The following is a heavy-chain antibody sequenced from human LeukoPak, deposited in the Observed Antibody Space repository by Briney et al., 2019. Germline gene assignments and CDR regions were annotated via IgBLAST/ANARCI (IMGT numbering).Heavy chain of an antibody. CDR3: ARDPLNGALDI. V-gene: IGHV3-48*04. CDR2: ISSSGSTI. Sequence: GGSLRLSCAASGFTFSSYAMHWVRQAPGKGLEWVSYISSSGSTIYYADSVKGRFTVSRNNAKNSLYLQMDGLRAEDTAVYYCARDPLNGALDIWGQGTLVTVSS. CDR1: GFTFSSYA. J-gene: IGHJ3*02.